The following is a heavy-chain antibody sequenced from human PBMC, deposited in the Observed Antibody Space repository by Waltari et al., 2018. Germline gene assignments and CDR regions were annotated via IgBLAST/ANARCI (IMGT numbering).Heavy chain of an antibody. Sequence: EVQLLESGGGLVQPGGSLRLSCAASGFTFSSYAMSWVRQAPGKGLEWVSVIYSGGITYYADSVKGRFTIARDNSKNTLYLQMNSLRAEDTAVYYCAKDHRSGYGPRFDPWGQGTLVTVSS. CDR1: GFTFSSYA. D-gene: IGHD3-3*01. CDR2: IYSGGIT. J-gene: IGHJ5*02. CDR3: AKDHRSGYGPRFDP. V-gene: IGHV3-23*03.